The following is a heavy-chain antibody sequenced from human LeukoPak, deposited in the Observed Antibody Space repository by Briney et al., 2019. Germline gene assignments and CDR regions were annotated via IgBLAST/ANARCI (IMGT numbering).Heavy chain of an antibody. D-gene: IGHD6-19*01. J-gene: IGHJ4*02. CDR1: GFTFSSYG. V-gene: IGHV3-33*01. CDR3: ARGTYSSGWYGDY. Sequence: PGGSLRLSCAAAGFTFSSYGMHWVSQAPGKGLEWVAVIWYDGSNKYYADSVKGRFTISRDNSKNTLYLQMNSLRAEDTAVYYCARGTYSSGWYGDYWGQGTLVTVSS. CDR2: IWYDGSNK.